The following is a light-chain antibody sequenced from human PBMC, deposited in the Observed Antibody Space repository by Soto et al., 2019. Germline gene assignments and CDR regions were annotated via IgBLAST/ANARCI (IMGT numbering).Light chain of an antibody. CDR2: DVT. CDR3: ASYGGYYVV. V-gene: IGLV2-8*01. J-gene: IGLJ2*01. CDR1: SSDVGGYDY. Sequence: QSVLTQPPSASGSPGQSVAISCTGTSSDVGGYDYVSWFQQNPGKAPKLMIYDVTKRPSGVPVRFSGSKSGNTASLTVSGLQAEDEAYYYCASYGGYYVVFGGGTKLTVL.